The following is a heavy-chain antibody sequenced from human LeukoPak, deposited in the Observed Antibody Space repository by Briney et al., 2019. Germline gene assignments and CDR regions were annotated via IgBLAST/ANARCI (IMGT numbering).Heavy chain of an antibody. Sequence: SVKVSCKASGGTFSSYAISWVRQAPGQGLEWMGGIIPIFGTANYAQKFQGRVTITADESTSAAYMELSSLRSEDTAVYYCAREGQYSSSSGFDYWGQGTLVTVSS. CDR3: AREGQYSSSSGFDY. CDR2: IIPIFGTA. CDR1: GGTFSSYA. V-gene: IGHV1-69*13. J-gene: IGHJ4*02. D-gene: IGHD6-6*01.